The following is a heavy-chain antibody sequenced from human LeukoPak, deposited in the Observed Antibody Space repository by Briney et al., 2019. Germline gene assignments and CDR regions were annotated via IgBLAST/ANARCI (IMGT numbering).Heavy chain of an antibody. D-gene: IGHD4-17*01. CDR1: GGSMSRSSYY. V-gene: IGHV4-39*07. CDR2: TSYSGST. Sequence: SETLSLTCTVSGGSMSRSSYYWAWIRQPPGKGLEWIGTTSYSGSTNYNPSLKSRVTISVDTSKNQFSLKVSSVTAADTAVYYCARADYGWNYFDYWGQGTLVTVSS. CDR3: ARADYGWNYFDY. J-gene: IGHJ4*02.